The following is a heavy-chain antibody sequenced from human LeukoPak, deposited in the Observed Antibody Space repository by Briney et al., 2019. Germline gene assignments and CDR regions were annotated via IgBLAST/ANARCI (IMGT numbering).Heavy chain of an antibody. CDR3: ARSPIASYYYYYMDV. Sequence: YYSGSTNYNPSLKSRVTISVDTSKNQFSLKLSSVTAADTAVYYCARSPIASYYYYYMDVWGKGTTVTVSS. CDR2: YYSGST. J-gene: IGHJ6*03. D-gene: IGHD2-15*01. V-gene: IGHV4-59*01.